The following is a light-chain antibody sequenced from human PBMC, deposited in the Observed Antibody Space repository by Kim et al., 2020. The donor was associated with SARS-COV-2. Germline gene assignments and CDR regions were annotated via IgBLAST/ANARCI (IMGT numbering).Light chain of an antibody. CDR3: QQSYSAPPT. J-gene: IGKJ4*01. CDR2: AAS. V-gene: IGKV1-39*01. CDR1: QYISTY. Sequence: DIQMTQSPSSLSASVGARVTIICRTSQYISTYLNWYQQKPGKAPKLLIYAASSLQSGVPSRLSGSGSGTDFTLTINGLQPEDFATYFCQQSYSAPPTFGGGTKVDIK.